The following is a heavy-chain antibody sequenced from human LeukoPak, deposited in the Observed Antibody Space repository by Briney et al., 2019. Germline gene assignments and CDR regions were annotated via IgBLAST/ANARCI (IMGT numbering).Heavy chain of an antibody. CDR3: AKDGSSQWLAPVPGYYMDV. J-gene: IGHJ6*03. Sequence: GGSLRLSCAASGFTFSSYAMNWVRQAPGKGLEWVSLISWDGGSTYYADSVKGRFTISRDNSKNSLYLQMNSLRAEDTALYYCAKDGSSQWLAPVPGYYMDVWGKGTTVTVSS. V-gene: IGHV3-43D*03. CDR1: GFTFSSYA. D-gene: IGHD6-19*01. CDR2: ISWDGGST.